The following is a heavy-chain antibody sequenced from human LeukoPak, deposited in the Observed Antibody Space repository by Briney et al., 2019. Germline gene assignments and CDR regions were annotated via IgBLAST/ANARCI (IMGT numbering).Heavy chain of an antibody. J-gene: IGHJ6*02. Sequence: KPGGSLRLSCAASGFRFNIAWMSWVRQAPGKGLEWLGRIKSKNDGETTDYAGPVQGRFTISRDDEKNMLYLQMNSLKIDDTAAYFCTTSPWGYCTGSACYTFYNDMDVWGQGTTVTVSS. CDR2: IKSKNDGETT. D-gene: IGHD2-8*02. V-gene: IGHV3-15*01. CDR1: GFRFNIAW. CDR3: TTSPWGYCTGSACYTFYNDMDV.